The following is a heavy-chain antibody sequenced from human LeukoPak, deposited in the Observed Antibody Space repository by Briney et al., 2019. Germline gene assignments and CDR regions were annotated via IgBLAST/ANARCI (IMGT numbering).Heavy chain of an antibody. CDR1: GFTFSGYE. D-gene: IGHD6-6*01. CDR2: ISSSGGTI. V-gene: IGHV3-48*03. J-gene: IGHJ4*02. CDR3: ARMRPELDY. Sequence: PGGSLRLSCAASGFTFSGYEMNWVRQAPGKGLEWVSYISSSGGTIYYADSVKGRFTISRDNAKNSLYLQMNSLRAEDTAVYYCARMRPELDYWGQGTLVTVSS.